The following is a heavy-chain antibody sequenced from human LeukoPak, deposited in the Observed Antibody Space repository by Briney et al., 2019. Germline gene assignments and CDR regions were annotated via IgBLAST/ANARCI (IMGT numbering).Heavy chain of an antibody. V-gene: IGHV4-59*01. CDR3: ARVGLLGGVNVFDP. CDR2: IYYSGST. J-gene: IGHJ5*02. CDR1: GGSISSYY. D-gene: IGHD2-8*02. Sequence: SSETLSLTCTVSGGSISSYYWSWIRQPPGKGLEWIGYIYYSGSTNYNPSLKSRVTISVDTSKNQFSLKLSSVTAAETAVYYCARVGLLGGVNVFDPWGQGTLVTVSS.